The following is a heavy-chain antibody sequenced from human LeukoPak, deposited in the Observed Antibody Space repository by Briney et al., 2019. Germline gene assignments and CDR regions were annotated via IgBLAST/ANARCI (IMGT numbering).Heavy chain of an antibody. Sequence: GGSLRLSCAASGNYWMNWVRQAPGKGLEWVSVIYSGGSTDYADSVKGRFTISRDNSKNTLYLQMNSLRVEDTAVYYCARESSGYYFDYWGQGTLVTVSS. D-gene: IGHD6-25*01. CDR3: ARESSGYYFDY. J-gene: IGHJ4*02. V-gene: IGHV3-53*01. CDR2: IYSGGST. CDR1: GNYW.